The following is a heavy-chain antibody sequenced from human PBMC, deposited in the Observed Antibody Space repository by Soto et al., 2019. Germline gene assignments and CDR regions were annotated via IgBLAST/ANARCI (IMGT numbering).Heavy chain of an antibody. CDR1: GYTHTELC. V-gene: IGHV1-24*01. CDR2: FDPEDGET. D-gene: IGHD3-16*02. J-gene: IGHJ4*01. CDR3: ATQVDDYVWGSYRKSEMSYLYC. Sequence: SVKVSCKVSGYTHTELCMHWVRQAPGKELEWMGGFDPEDGETIYAQKFQGRVTMTEDTSTDTAYMELSSLRSEDTAVYYCATQVDDYVWGSYRKSEMSYLYCWG.